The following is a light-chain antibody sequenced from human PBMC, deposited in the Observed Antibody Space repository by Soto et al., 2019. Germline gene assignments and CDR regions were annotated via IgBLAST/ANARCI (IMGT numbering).Light chain of an antibody. CDR3: SSYINRSTRI. V-gene: IGLV2-14*01. CDR1: RTDVGGYSY. Sequence: QSALTQPASVSGSPGQSITISCIGIRTDVGGYSYVSWYQQHPGKAPKLIIYEVGNRPSGVSNRFSGSKSGNTASLTISGLQAEDEADYYCSSYINRSTRIFGGGTKLTVL. J-gene: IGLJ2*01. CDR2: EVG.